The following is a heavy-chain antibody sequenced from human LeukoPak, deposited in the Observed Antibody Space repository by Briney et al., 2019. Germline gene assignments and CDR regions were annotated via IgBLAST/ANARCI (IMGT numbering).Heavy chain of an antibody. CDR2: IYYSGST. CDR3: ARGDNWNYEATVWGYFDL. V-gene: IGHV4-59*01. CDR1: GGSISSYY. J-gene: IGHJ2*01. Sequence: SETLSLTCTVSGGSISSYYWSWIRQPPGKGLEWIGYIYYSGSTNYNPSLKSRVTISVDTSKNQFSLKLSSVTAADTAVYYCARGDNWNYEATVWGYFDLWGRGTLVTVSS. D-gene: IGHD1-7*01.